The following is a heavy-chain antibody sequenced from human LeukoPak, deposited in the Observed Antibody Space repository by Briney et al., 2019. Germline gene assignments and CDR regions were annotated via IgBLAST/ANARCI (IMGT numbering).Heavy chain of an antibody. J-gene: IGHJ4*02. V-gene: IGHV1-46*01. D-gene: IGHD2-15*01. Sequence: GASVNVPCTASGYTFTSYYMHWVRQAPGQGLEWMGIINPSGGSTSYAQKFQGRVTMTRDTSTSTVYMELSSLRSEDTAVYYCARGRGVVVVAATDWGQGTLVTVSS. CDR1: GYTFTSYY. CDR3: ARGRGVVVVAATD. CDR2: INPSGGST.